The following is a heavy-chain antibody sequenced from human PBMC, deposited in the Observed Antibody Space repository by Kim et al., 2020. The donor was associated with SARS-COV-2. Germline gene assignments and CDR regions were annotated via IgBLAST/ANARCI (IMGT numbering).Heavy chain of an antibody. CDR3: AKDLKYSSSWNNWFDP. CDR1: GFTFSSYG. V-gene: IGHV3-30*18. D-gene: IGHD6-13*01. CDR2: ISYDGSNK. Sequence: GGSLRLSCAASGFTFSSYGMHWVRQAPGKGLEWVAVISYDGSNKYYADSVKGRFTISRDNSKNTLYLQMNSLRAEDTAVYYCAKDLKYSSSWNNWFDPWG. J-gene: IGHJ5*02.